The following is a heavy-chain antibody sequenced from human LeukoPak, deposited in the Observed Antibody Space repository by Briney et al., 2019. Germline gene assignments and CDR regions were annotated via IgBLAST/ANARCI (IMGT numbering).Heavy chain of an antibody. V-gene: IGHV1-69*13. CDR2: IIPIFGTA. Sequence: SVKVSCRASGGTFSSYAISWVRQAPGQGLEWMGGIIPIFGTANYAQKFQGRVTITADESTSTAYMELSSLRSEDTAVYYCAMGTTVTPPGAFDIWGQGTMVTVSS. CDR3: AMGTTVTPPGAFDI. CDR1: GGTFSSYA. D-gene: IGHD4-17*01. J-gene: IGHJ3*02.